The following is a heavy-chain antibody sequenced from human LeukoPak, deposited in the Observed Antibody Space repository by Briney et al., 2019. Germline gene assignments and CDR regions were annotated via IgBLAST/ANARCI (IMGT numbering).Heavy chain of an antibody. D-gene: IGHD5-24*01. CDR1: GFTFDDYG. V-gene: IGHV3-20*04. CDR3: ARDYQRWLPSPGVDY. Sequence: PGGSLRLSCAASGFTFDDYGMSWVRQAPGKGLEWVSGINWNGGSTGYADSVKGRFTISRDNAKNSLYLQMNSLRAEDTALYYCARDYQRWLPSPGVDYWGQGTLVTVSS. CDR2: INWNGGST. J-gene: IGHJ4*02.